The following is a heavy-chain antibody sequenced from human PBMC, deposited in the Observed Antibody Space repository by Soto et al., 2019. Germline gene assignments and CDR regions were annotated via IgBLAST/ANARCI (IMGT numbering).Heavy chain of an antibody. CDR1: GGSISSYY. J-gene: IGHJ6*02. V-gene: IGHV4-59*08. D-gene: IGHD3-10*01. Sequence: PSETLSLTCTVSGGSISSYYWSWIRQPPGKGLEWIGYIYYSGSTNYNPSLKSRVTISVDTSKNQFSLKLSSVTAADTAVYYCARSLYYCPPGVWGQGTTVTVSS. CDR3: ARSLYYCPPGV. CDR2: IYYSGST.